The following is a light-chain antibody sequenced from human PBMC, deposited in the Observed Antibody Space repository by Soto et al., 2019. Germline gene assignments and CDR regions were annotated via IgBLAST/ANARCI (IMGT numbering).Light chain of an antibody. CDR3: GTWDSSLSGVV. CDR2: DNN. J-gene: IGLJ2*01. V-gene: IGLV1-51*01. CDR1: SSNIGNNY. Sequence: QSVLTQPPSVSVAPGQKVTISCSGSSSNIGNNYVSWYQQLPGTAPKLLIYDNNKRPSGIPDRFSGSKSGTSATLGITGLQTGDEADYYCGTWDSSLSGVVFGGGTKPTVL.